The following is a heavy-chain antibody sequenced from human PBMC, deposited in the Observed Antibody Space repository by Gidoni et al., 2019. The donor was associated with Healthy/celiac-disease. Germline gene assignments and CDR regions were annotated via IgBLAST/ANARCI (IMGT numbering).Heavy chain of an antibody. CDR1: GFTFSTAW. J-gene: IGHJ3*02. D-gene: IGHD3-9*01. CDR2: IKSKTDCGTT. Sequence: EVQLVESGGGLAKPGGSLSICCAASGFTFSTAWMGWVRQAPGKGLEWVSRIKSKTDCGTTDYAAPVKGRFTISRDDSKNTLYLQMNSLKTEDTAVYYCTTDYGLRYFDWSWSDAFDIWGQGTMVTVSS. V-gene: IGHV3-15*01. CDR3: TTDYGLRYFDWSWSDAFDI.